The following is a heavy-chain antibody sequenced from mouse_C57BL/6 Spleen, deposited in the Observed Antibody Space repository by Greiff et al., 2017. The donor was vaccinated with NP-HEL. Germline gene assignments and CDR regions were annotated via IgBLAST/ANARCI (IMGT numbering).Heavy chain of an antibody. CDR2: IYPSDSET. CDR1: GYTFTSYW. V-gene: IGHV1-61*01. Sequence: QVQLQQPGAELVRPGSSVKLSCKASGYTFTSYWMDWVKQRPGQGLEWIGNIYPSDSETHYNQKFKDKATLTVDKASSTAYMQLSSLTSEDSAVYYCAREGMGNYHDYWGQGTTLTVSS. J-gene: IGHJ2*01. D-gene: IGHD2-3*01. CDR3: AREGMGNYHDY.